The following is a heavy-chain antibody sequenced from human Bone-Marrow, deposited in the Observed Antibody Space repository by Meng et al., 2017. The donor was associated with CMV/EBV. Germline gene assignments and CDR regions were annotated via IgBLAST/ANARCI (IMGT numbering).Heavy chain of an antibody. CDR3: ARVQQAYCGGDCYFSHYGMDV. V-gene: IGHV3-30*04. Sequence: GGSRRLSCPASGLTFSSYAMHWVRQAPGKGLEWVAVISYDGSNKYYADSVKGRFTISRDNSKNTLYLQMNSLRAEDTAVYYCARVQQAYCGGDCYFSHYGMDVWAQGTTVTVPS. D-gene: IGHD2-21*01. J-gene: IGHJ6*02. CDR1: GLTFSSYA. CDR2: ISYDGSNK.